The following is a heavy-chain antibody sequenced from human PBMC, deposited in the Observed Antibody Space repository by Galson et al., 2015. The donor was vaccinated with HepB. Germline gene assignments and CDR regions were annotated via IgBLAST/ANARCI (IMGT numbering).Heavy chain of an antibody. V-gene: IGHV3-30*04. Sequence: SLRLSCAASGFTFSSYAMHWVRQAPGKGLEWVAVISYDGSKKYYAASVKGRFTISRDKSKNTLYLQMNSLRPEDTAVYYCARDRQWLASYYNYGMDVWGQGTTVTVSS. D-gene: IGHD6-19*01. CDR3: ARDRQWLASYYNYGMDV. CDR1: GFTFSSYA. CDR2: ISYDGSKK. J-gene: IGHJ6*02.